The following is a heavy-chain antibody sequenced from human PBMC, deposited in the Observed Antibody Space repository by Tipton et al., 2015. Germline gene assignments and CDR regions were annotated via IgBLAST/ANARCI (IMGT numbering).Heavy chain of an antibody. CDR2: IHSDGSNI. CDR1: TFTLSDYG. V-gene: IGHV3-74*01. CDR3: GTLPPGY. Sequence: SLRLSCAASTFTLSDYGMHWVRQAPGKGPVWVSRIHSDGSNIAYADSVKGRFTVSRDYAKNTLYLQMNSLRDEDTAVYYCGTLPPGYWGQGTLVTVSA. J-gene: IGHJ4*02. D-gene: IGHD2-21*02.